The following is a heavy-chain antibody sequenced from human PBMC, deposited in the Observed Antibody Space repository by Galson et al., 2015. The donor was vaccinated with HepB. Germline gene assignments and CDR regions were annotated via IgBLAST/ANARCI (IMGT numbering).Heavy chain of an antibody. CDR2: IYHSGST. CDR1: GASISSSDW. J-gene: IGHJ4*02. V-gene: IGHV4-4*02. CDR3: ARSGLLAGAFDS. D-gene: IGHD2-15*01. Sequence: SETLSLTCGVSGASISSSDWWTWVRQPPGKGLEWIGEIYHSGSTNYNPSLKSRVTVSVDKSKNQFSLKVSSVTAADTAMYYCARSGLLAGAFDSWGQGTLVTVSS.